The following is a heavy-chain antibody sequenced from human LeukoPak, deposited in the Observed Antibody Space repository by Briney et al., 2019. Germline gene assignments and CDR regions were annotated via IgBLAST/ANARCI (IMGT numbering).Heavy chain of an antibody. J-gene: IGHJ4*02. Sequence: ASVKVSCKVSGYTLTELSMHWVRQAPGKGLEWMGGFDPEDGETIYAQKFQGRVTMTEDTSTDTAYVELSSLRSEDTAVYYCATDHHCSSTSCYEDWGQGTLVTVSS. CDR2: FDPEDGET. CDR1: GYTLTELS. V-gene: IGHV1-24*01. CDR3: ATDHHCSSTSCYED. D-gene: IGHD2-2*01.